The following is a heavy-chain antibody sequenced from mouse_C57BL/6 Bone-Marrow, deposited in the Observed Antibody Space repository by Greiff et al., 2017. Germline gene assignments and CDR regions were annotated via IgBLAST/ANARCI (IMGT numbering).Heavy chain of an antibody. CDR3: ARDYGYHWYFDV. CDR1: GFTFSSYA. V-gene: IGHV5-4*03. Sequence: EVKLVESGGGLVKPGGSLKLSCAASGFTFSSYAMSWVRQTPEKRLEWVATISDGGSYTYYPDNVKGPFTISRDNAKNNLYLQMSHLKSEDTAMYYCARDYGYHWYFDVWGTGTTVTVSS. D-gene: IGHD2-2*01. CDR2: ISDGGSYT. J-gene: IGHJ1*03.